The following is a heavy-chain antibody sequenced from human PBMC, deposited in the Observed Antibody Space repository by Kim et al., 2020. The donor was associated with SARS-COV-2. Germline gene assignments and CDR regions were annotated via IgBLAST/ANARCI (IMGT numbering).Heavy chain of an antibody. Sequence: SETLSLTCTVSGGSISSYYWSWIRQPPGKGLEWIGYIYYSGSTNYNPSLKSRVTISVDTSKNQFSLKLSSVTAADTAVYYCARGGNYYDSSGYYPGGTHYFDYWGQGTLVTVSS. J-gene: IGHJ4*02. CDR1: GGSISSYY. V-gene: IGHV4-59*13. D-gene: IGHD3-22*01. CDR2: IYYSGST. CDR3: ARGGNYYDSSGYYPGGTHYFDY.